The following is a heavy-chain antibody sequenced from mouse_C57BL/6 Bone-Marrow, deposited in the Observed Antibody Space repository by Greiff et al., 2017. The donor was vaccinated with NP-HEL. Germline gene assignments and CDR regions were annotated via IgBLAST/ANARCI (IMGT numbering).Heavy chain of an antibody. CDR1: GYAFSSSW. D-gene: IGHD1-1*01. J-gene: IGHJ2*01. Sequence: VKLVESGPELVKPGASVKISCKASGYAFSSSWMNWVKQRPGKGLEWIGRIYPGDGDTNYNGKFKGKATLTADKSSSTAYMQLSSLTSEDSAVYFCALYYYGSKYFDYWGQGTTLTVSS. CDR2: IYPGDGDT. V-gene: IGHV1-82*01. CDR3: ALYYYGSKYFDY.